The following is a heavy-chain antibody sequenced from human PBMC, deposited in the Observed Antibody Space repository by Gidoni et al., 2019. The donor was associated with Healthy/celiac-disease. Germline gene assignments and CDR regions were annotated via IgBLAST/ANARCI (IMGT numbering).Heavy chain of an antibody. V-gene: IGHV1-69*01. CDR1: GGTFSSYA. D-gene: IGHD2-15*01. CDR3: ARLGWSYCSGGSCYEDPFDY. J-gene: IGHJ4*02. CDR2: IIPIFGTA. Sequence: EVKTPGSSVKVSCKASGGTFSSYAISWVRQAPGQGLEWMGGIIPIFGTANYAQKFQGSVTITADASTSTAYMELSSLRSEDTAVYYCARLGWSYCSGGSCYEDPFDYWGQGTLVTVSS.